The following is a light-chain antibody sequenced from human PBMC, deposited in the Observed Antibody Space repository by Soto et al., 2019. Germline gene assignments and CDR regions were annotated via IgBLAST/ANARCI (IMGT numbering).Light chain of an antibody. J-gene: IGKJ3*01. CDR2: GAS. CDR3: QQFGSPFT. Sequence: EIVLTQSPGTLSLSAGERATLSCRASQSVSSSYLAWYQHKPGQAPRLLIYGASTRATGIPDRFSGSGSGTDFTLTISRLEPEDFAMYFCQQFGSPFTFGPGTKVDLK. CDR1: QSVSSSY. V-gene: IGKV3-20*01.